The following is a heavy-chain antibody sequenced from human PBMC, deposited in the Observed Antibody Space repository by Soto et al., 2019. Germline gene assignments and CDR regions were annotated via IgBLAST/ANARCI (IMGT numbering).Heavy chain of an antibody. J-gene: IGHJ3*02. CDR3: AREDSSGYYAFDI. CDR1: GFTVSSNY. V-gene: IGHV3-53*01. D-gene: IGHD3-22*01. Sequence: QSGGSLRLSCAASGFTVSSNYMSWVRQAPGKGLEWVSVIYSGGSTYYADSVKGRFTISRDNSKNTLYLQMNSLRAEDTAVYYCAREDSSGYYAFDIWGQGTMVTVSS. CDR2: IYSGGST.